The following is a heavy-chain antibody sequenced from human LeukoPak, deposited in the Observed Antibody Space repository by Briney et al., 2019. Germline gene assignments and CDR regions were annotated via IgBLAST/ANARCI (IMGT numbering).Heavy chain of an antibody. CDR3: ASRQMTTVTTLAFDI. CDR2: IIPIFGTA. D-gene: IGHD4-17*01. Sequence: ASVKVSCKASGGTFSSYAISWVRQAPGQGLEWMGGIIPIFGTANYAQKFQGRVTITADKSTSTAYMELSSLRSEDTAVYYCASRQMTTVTTLAFDIWGQGTMVTVSS. V-gene: IGHV1-69*06. J-gene: IGHJ3*02. CDR1: GGTFSSYA.